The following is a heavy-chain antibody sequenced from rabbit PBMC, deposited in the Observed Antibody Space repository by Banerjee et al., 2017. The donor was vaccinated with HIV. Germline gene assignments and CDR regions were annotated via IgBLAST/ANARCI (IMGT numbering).Heavy chain of an antibody. J-gene: IGHJ4*01. D-gene: IGHD1-1*01. V-gene: IGHV1S45*01. CDR3: ARVNAGSSGYPYYFNL. Sequence: QEQLEESGGGLVKPEGSLTLTCKASGFSFSSGLPMCWVRQAPGKGLEWIASVDTGDGTTYYASWVNGRFTVSLDNAQNTVFLQMTSLTPADTATYFCARVNAGSSGYPYYFNLWGPGTLVTVS. CDR2: VDTGDGTT. CDR1: GFSFSSGLP.